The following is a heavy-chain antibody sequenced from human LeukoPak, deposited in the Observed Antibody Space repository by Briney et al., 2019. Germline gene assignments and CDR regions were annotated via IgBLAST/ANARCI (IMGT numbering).Heavy chain of an antibody. J-gene: IGHJ6*03. CDR3: ARSYYYYYMDV. Sequence: ASVKVSCKASGYTFTGYYMHWVRQAPGQGLEWMGWINPNSGGTNNAQKFQGRVTMTRDTSISTAYMELSRLRSDDTAVYYCARSYYYYYMDVWGKGTTVTVSS. CDR1: GYTFTGYY. V-gene: IGHV1-2*02. CDR2: INPNSGGT.